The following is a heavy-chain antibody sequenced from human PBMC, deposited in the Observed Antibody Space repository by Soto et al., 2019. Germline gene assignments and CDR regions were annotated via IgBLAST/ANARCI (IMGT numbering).Heavy chain of an antibody. CDR2: IYHNERT. Sequence: QVQLQESGPGLVKPSGTLSLTCAVSGTSISSSQWWSWVRQPPGKGLEWIGEIYHNERTNYNPSLKSRLTMLLDKSKNQVSLKLRSVTAADTATYYCGRTKDYVYGVDVWGQGTTVTVSS. J-gene: IGHJ6*02. V-gene: IGHV4-4*02. CDR1: GTSISSSQW. CDR3: GRTKDYVYGVDV.